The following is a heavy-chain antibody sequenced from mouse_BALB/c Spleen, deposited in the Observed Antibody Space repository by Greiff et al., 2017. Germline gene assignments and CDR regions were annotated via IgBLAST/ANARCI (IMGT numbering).Heavy chain of an antibody. Sequence: EVQLVESGGGLVQPGGSLKLSCAASGFTFSSYGMSWVRQTPDKRLELVATINSNGGSTYYPDSVKGRFTISRDNAKNTLYLQMSSLKSEDTAMYYCAREEGFAYWGQGTLVTVSA. V-gene: IGHV5-6-3*01. CDR1: GFTFSSYG. CDR3: AREEGFAY. J-gene: IGHJ3*01. CDR2: INSNGGST.